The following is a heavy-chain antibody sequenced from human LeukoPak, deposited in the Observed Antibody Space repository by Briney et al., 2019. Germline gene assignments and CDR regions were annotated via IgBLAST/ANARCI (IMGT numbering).Heavy chain of an antibody. CDR1: GYTFTSYG. D-gene: IGHD3-22*01. CDR3: ARVYYDSSGYLNYYYYYMDV. V-gene: IGHV1-18*01. J-gene: IGHJ6*03. Sequence: VASVKVSCKASGYTFTSYGISWVRQAPGQGLEWMGWISAYNGNTNYAQKLQGRVTMTTDTSTSTAYMELRSLRSDDTAVYYCARVYYDSSGYLNYYYYYMDVWGKGTTVTVSS. CDR2: ISAYNGNT.